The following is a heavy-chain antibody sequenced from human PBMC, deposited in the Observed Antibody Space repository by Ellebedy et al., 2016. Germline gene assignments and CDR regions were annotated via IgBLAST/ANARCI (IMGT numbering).Heavy chain of an antibody. V-gene: IGHV5-51*01. CDR1: GYTFSSYW. D-gene: IGHD3-10*01. Sequence: GESLKISXRGSGYTFSSYWIGWVRQMPGQGLEWMGIIYPGDSDTRYSPSFQGQVTISADKSTSTAYLQWRSLKASDTAMYYCARRQLDPRSPWFDAFDIWGQGTMVTVSS. J-gene: IGHJ3*02. CDR3: ARRQLDPRSPWFDAFDI. CDR2: IYPGDSDT.